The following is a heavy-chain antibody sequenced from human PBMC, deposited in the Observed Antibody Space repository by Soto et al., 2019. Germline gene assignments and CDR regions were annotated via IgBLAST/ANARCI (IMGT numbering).Heavy chain of an antibody. V-gene: IGHV3-15*07. J-gene: IGHJ6*02. CDR1: GFTFTKAW. Sequence: EVQLVESGGGLVKPGGSLRLSCAASGFTFTKAWMNWVRQAPGKGLEWVGLIKTKTDGGTADYAVPVKDRFSISRDDSKNTLYLQMNSLKTEDTAVYYCTTQPDFTYYYCYGVDVWGQGTTVTVSS. CDR2: IKTKTDGGTA. CDR3: TTQPDFTYYYCYGVDV.